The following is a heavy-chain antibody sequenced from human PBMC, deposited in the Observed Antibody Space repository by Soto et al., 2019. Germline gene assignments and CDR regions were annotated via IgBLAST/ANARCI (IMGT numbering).Heavy chain of an antibody. J-gene: IGHJ4*02. D-gene: IGHD3-10*01. CDR1: GDTFSRFT. CDR3: STSYGSGSAHFDS. Sequence: QVQLVQSGAEVTKPGSSVTVSCTASGDTFSRFTLSWVRQAPGQGLEWMGRIIPMLGMSNSALKFQGRVTITADKSTNKFYMHLNSLRSDDTAVYYCSTSYGSGSAHFDSCGQGTLVTVSS. CDR2: IIPMLGMS. V-gene: IGHV1-69*02.